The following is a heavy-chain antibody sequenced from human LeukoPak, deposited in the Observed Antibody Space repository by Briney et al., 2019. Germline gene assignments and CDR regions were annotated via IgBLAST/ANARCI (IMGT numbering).Heavy chain of an antibody. CDR1: GFTFSSYA. D-gene: IGHD5-24*01. J-gene: IGHJ3*02. V-gene: IGHV3-23*01. Sequence: GGSLRLSCAASGFTFSSYAMSWVRQAPGKGLEWVSTIIGSGGDTYYADSVKGRFTISKDISKNTLYLQMNSLRAEDTAVYYCARRAYNWGAFDIWGQGTMVTVSS. CDR2: IIGSGGDT. CDR3: ARRAYNWGAFDI.